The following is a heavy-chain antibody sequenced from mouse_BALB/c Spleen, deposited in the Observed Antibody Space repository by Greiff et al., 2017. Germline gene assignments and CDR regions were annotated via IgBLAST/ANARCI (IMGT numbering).Heavy chain of an antibody. Sequence: VQLQESGPGLVQPSQSLSITCTVSGFSLTSYGVHWVRQSPGKGLEWLGVIWSGGSTDYNAAFISRLSISKDNSKSQVFFKMNSLQANDTAIYYCARNLDGYYLRGSMDYWGQGTSVTVSS. CDR3: ARNLDGYYLRGSMDY. CDR1: GFSLTSYG. J-gene: IGHJ4*01. CDR2: IWSGGST. D-gene: IGHD2-3*01. V-gene: IGHV2-2*02.